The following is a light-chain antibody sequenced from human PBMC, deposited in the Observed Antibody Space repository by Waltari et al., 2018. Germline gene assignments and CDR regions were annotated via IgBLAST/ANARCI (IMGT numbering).Light chain of an antibody. J-gene: IGKJ1*01. CDR2: KAS. CDR3: QHYNSYSWT. Sequence: DIQMTQSPSTLSASVGDRVTITCRASQSISSWLAWYQQKPGKAPKLLIYKASSLESGVPSRFSGSGSGTEFTLTISSLQPDDFATYYCQHYNSYSWTFGQGTKVEV. CDR1: QSISSW. V-gene: IGKV1-5*03.